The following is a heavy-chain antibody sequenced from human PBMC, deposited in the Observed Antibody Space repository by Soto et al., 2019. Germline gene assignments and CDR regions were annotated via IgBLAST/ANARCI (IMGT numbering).Heavy chain of an antibody. CDR1: GFTFSSYG. Sequence: QVQLVESGGGVVQPGRSLRLSCAASGFTFSSYGMHWVRQAPGKGLEWVAVISYDGSNKYYADSVKGRFTISRDNSKNTLYLQMNSRRAEDRGVYYCAKGGWGLSGGAYWGQGTLVTVSS. V-gene: IGHV3-30*18. CDR3: AKGGWGLSGGAY. D-gene: IGHD1-26*01. CDR2: ISYDGSNK. J-gene: IGHJ4*02.